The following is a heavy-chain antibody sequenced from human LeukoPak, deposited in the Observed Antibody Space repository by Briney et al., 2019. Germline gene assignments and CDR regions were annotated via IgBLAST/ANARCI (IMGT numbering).Heavy chain of an antibody. D-gene: IGHD3-10*01. CDR1: GGSISSYY. J-gene: IGHJ6*03. CDR2: LYTSGST. Sequence: SVSLSLTCTVSGGSISSYYWSWIRQPAGKGLEWVGRLYTSGSTNYNPSLKSRVTMSVDTSKNQFYLKLSSVTAADTAVYYCARDAVSVDYYGSAVYYMYVWGKGTTVTISS. CDR3: ARDAVSVDYYGSAVYYMYV. V-gene: IGHV4-4*07.